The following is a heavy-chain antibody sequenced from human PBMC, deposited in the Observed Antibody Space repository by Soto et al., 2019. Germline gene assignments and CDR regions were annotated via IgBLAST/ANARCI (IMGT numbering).Heavy chain of an antibody. CDR1: GGSISSYY. CDR2: IYYSGST. V-gene: IGHV4-59*08. J-gene: IGHJ3*02. D-gene: IGHD6-6*01. CDR3: ARHQARPGAFDI. Sequence: SETLSLTCTVSGGSISSYYWSWIRQPPGKGLEWLGYIYYSGSTNYNPSLKSRVTISVDTSKNQFSLKLSSVTAADTAVYYCARHQARPGAFDIWGQGTMVTVSS.